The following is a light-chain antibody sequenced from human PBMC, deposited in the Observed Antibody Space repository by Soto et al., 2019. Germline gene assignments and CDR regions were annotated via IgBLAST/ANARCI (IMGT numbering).Light chain of an antibody. V-gene: IGLV2-14*01. CDR2: EVT. Sequence: QSAVTQPASVSGSPGQSITISCTGTTSDVGGYDYVSWYQQHPGKAPKLMIFEVTNRPSGVSNRFSGSKSGNTASLTISGLRAEDEADYYCSSYTSAGPVFGGGTKVTVL. J-gene: IGLJ2*01. CDR1: TSDVGGYDY. CDR3: SSYTSAGPV.